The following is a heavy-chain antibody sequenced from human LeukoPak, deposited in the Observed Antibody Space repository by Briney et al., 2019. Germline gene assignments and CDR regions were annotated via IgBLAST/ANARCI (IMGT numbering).Heavy chain of an antibody. D-gene: IGHD3-22*01. CDR2: VSGSGGST. CDR1: GFTFSTYA. J-gene: IGHJ4*02. Sequence: PGGSLRLSCAVSGFTFSTYAMSWARQAPGKGLEWVSAVSGSGGSTFYADSVKGRFTISRDNSKNTLYLQMNSLRVEDTAVYYCAKAGVVITSRVFDYWGQGTLVTVSS. V-gene: IGHV3-23*01. CDR3: AKAGVVITSRVFDY.